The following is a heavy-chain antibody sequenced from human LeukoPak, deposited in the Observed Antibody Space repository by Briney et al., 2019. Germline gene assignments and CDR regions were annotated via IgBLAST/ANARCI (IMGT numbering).Heavy chain of an antibody. CDR3: ARSGHDSSPDY. D-gene: IGHD3-22*01. V-gene: IGHV3-48*04. CDR1: GFTFSLYT. J-gene: IGHJ4*02. CDR2: ISSSGSRM. Sequence: GGSLRLSCAASGFTFSLYTMHWVRQAPGKGLEWVSYISSSGSRMYYADSVKGRLTISRDNAKNSLYLQMDSLRAEDTAVYYCARSGHDSSPDYWGQGTLVTVSS.